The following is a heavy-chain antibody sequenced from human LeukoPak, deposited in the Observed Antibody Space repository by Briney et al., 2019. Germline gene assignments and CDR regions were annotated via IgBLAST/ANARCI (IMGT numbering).Heavy chain of an antibody. Sequence: SETLSLTCAVYGGSCSGYYWSWIRQPPGKGLEWIGEINHSGSTNYNPSLKSRVTISVDTSKNQFSLKLSSVTAADTAVYYCATLTGYSSESWFDPWGQGILVTVSS. CDR3: ATLTGYSSESWFDP. J-gene: IGHJ5*02. D-gene: IGHD3-9*01. CDR2: INHSGST. CDR1: GGSCSGYY. V-gene: IGHV4-34*01.